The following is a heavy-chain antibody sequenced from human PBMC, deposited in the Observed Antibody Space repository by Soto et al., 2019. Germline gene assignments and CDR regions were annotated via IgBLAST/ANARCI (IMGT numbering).Heavy chain of an antibody. V-gene: IGHV3-73*01. J-gene: IGHJ4*02. CDR3: TRGEYYYDSSGSQAY. CDR2: IRSKVNSYAT. Sequence: AGGSLRLSCAASGFTFSGSAMHWVRQASGKGLGWVGRIRSKVNSYATAYAASVKGRFTISRDDSKNTAYLQMNSLKTEDTAVYYCTRGEYYYDSSGSQAYWGQGTLVTVSS. CDR1: GFTFSGSA. D-gene: IGHD3-22*01.